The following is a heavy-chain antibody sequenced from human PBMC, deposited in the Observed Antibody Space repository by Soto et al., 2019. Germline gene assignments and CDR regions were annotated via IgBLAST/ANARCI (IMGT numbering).Heavy chain of an antibody. Sequence: QVQLQQWGAGLLKPSETLSLTCAVYGGSFSGYYWSWIRQPPGKGLEWIGEINHSGSTNYNPSLKSRVTISVDTSKHQFSLKLSSVTAADTAVYYCAGGYYGSGSYSNWFDPWGQGTLVTVSS. CDR1: GGSFSGYY. J-gene: IGHJ5*02. CDR3: AGGYYGSGSYSNWFDP. CDR2: INHSGST. D-gene: IGHD3-10*01. V-gene: IGHV4-34*01.